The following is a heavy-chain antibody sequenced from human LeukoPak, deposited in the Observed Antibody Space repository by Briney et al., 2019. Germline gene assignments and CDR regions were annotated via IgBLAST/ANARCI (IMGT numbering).Heavy chain of an antibody. J-gene: IGHJ4*02. CDR1: GGSISGYY. CDR3: ARWEYSSGHDY. Sequence: SETLSLTCTVSGGSISGYYWSWIRQPPGKGLEWIGYIYYSGSTNYNPSLKSRVTISVDTSKNQFSLKLSSVTAADTAVYYCARWEYSSGHDYWGQGTLVTVSS. CDR2: IYYSGST. V-gene: IGHV4-59*01. D-gene: IGHD6-19*01.